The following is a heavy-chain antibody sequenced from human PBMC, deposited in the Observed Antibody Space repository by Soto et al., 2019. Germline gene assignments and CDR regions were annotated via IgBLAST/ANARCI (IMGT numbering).Heavy chain of an antibody. V-gene: IGHV4-59*08. CDR1: GGSISSYY. J-gene: IGHJ4*02. CDR2: IYYSGST. Sequence: PSETLTLTCTVAGGSISSYYWCWIRQPPGKGLEWIGHIYYSGSTNYNPSLKSRVTISVDTSKNQFSLKLSSVTAADTAVYYCARRWGYTFDYWGQGTLVTVSS. D-gene: IGHD5-12*01. CDR3: ARRWGYTFDY.